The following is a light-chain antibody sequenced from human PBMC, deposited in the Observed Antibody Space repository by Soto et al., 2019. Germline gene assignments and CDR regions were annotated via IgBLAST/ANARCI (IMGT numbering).Light chain of an antibody. CDR3: QQLFRYPLA. Sequence: IQLTQSPSSLSASVGDRVTITCRASEGLVNYLAWYQQQPGKAPKLLIYGASTLQGGVPSRFTGSGSGTDFTLTISSLQPEDFATDHCQQLFRYPLAFGQGTRLEMK. V-gene: IGKV1-9*01. CDR1: EGLVNY. J-gene: IGKJ5*01. CDR2: GAS.